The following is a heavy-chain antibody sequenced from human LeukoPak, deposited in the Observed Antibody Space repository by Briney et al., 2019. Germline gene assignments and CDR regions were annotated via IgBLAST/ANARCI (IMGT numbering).Heavy chain of an antibody. D-gene: IGHD3-10*01. J-gene: IGHJ6*02. CDR1: GGSFSGYY. CDR2: INHSGST. CDR3: ASLITMVRGVISDYYYGMDV. V-gene: IGHV4-34*01. Sequence: SETLSLTCAVYGGSFSGYYWSWIRQPPGKGLEWIGEINHSGSTNYNPSLKSRVTISVDTSKNQFSLKLSSVTAADTAVYYCASLITMVRGVISDYYYGMDVWGQGTTVTVSS.